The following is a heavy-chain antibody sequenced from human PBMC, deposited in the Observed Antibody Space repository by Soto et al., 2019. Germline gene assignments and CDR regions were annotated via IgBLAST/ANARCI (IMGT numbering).Heavy chain of an antibody. CDR3: ARDRAHFDQ. V-gene: IGHV3-48*02. CDR2: IASSTITI. CDR1: GFTFSNYG. Sequence: PGGSLRLSCAASGFTFSNYGMNWVRQAPGKGLEWLSYIASSTITIYYADSVKGRFTISRDNAKNSLYLQMNSLRDEDTAVYYCARDRAHFDQWGQGTLVTVSS. J-gene: IGHJ4*02.